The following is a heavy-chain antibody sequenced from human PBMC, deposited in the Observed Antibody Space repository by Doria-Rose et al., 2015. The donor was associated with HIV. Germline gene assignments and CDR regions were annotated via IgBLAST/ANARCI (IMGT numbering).Heavy chain of an antibody. J-gene: IGHJ4*02. V-gene: IGHV3-49*03. D-gene: IGHD1-26*01. CDR3: ARVGWELLYFFDY. Sequence: AMSWFRQASGKGLEWIGFIRSKAYGGTKEYAASVKGRVTISRDDSKSIAYLQLNSLKTEDTAVYFCARVGWELLYFFDYWGQGTLVTVYS. CDR2: IRSKAYGGTK. CDR1: A.